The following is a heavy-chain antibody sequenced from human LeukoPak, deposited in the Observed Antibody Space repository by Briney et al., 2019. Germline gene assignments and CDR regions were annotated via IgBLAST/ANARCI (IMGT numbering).Heavy chain of an antibody. D-gene: IGHD3-10*01. CDR3: ARDYWFGELFDY. CDR1: GGSISSSSYY. Sequence: PSETLSLTCTVSGGSISSSSYYWSWLRQPAGTGLEWIGRIYTSGSTNYNPSLKSRVTMSVDTSKNQFSLKLSSVTAADTAVYYCARDYWFGELFDYWGQGTLVTVSS. CDR2: IYTSGST. V-gene: IGHV4-61*02. J-gene: IGHJ4*02.